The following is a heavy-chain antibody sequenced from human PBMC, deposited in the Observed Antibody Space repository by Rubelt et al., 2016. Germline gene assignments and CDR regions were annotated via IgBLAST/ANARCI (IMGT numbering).Heavy chain of an antibody. D-gene: IGHD2-8*01. Sequence: QVQLQESGPGLVKPSETLSLTCAVYGGSFSGYYWSWIRQPPGKGLEWIGEIHHSGSTNYNPSLRGRVTISVDTSKIQFSRKRSSVTAGDAAVYYWARGYCTNGVCYGGDYWGQGSLVTVSS. J-gene: IGHJ4*02. CDR1: GGSFSGYY. CDR3: ARGYCTNGVCYGGDY. CDR2: IHHSGST. V-gene: IGHV4-34*01.